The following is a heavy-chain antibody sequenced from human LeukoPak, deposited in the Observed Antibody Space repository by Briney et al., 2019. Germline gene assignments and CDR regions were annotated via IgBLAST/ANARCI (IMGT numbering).Heavy chain of an antibody. Sequence: PSETLSLTCTVSGGSISSYYWSWIRQPAGKGLEWIGRIYTSGSTNYNPSLKSRVTMSVDTSKSQFSLKLSSVTAADTAVYFCASLRAAGTIDYWGQGTLVTVSS. CDR3: ASLRAAGTIDY. V-gene: IGHV4-4*07. CDR2: IYTSGST. J-gene: IGHJ4*02. CDR1: GGSISSYY. D-gene: IGHD6-13*01.